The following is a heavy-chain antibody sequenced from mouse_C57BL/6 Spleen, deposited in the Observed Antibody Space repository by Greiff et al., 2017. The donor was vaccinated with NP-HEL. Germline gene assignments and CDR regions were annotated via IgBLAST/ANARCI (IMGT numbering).Heavy chain of an antibody. CDR1: GYTFTDYE. Sequence: QVHVKQSGAELVRPGASVTLSCKASGYTFTDYEMHWVKQTPVHGLEWIGAIDPETGGTAYNQKFKGKAILTADKSSSTAYMELRSLTSEDSAVYYCTRGPGYYYGSSTSNYFDYWGQGTTLTVSS. CDR2: IDPETGGT. J-gene: IGHJ2*01. D-gene: IGHD1-1*01. V-gene: IGHV1-15*01. CDR3: TRGPGYYYGSSTSNYFDY.